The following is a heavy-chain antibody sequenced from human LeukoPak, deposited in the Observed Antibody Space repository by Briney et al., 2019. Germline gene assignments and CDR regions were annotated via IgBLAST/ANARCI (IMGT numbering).Heavy chain of an antibody. CDR1: GGTFSSYA. CDR3: ASTMIVVVNAFDI. Sequence: SVKVSCKASGGTFSSYAISWVRQAPGQGREWMGRIIPIFGTANYAQKFQGRVTITTDESTSTAYMELSRLRSDDTAVYYCASTMIVVVNAFDIWGQGTMVTVSS. V-gene: IGHV1-69*05. CDR2: IIPIFGTA. D-gene: IGHD3-22*01. J-gene: IGHJ3*02.